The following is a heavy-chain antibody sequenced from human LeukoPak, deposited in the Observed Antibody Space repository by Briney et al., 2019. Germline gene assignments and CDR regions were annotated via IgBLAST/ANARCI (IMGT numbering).Heavy chain of an antibody. Sequence: GASVNVSCKASGYTFTNYGITWVRQAPGQELEWMGWISTYNGNTDYAQNVQGRVTMTTDTSTSTAYMELRSLRSDDTAVYYCARAASGYSYGYGAYWGQGTLVTVSS. CDR1: GYTFTNYG. J-gene: IGHJ4*02. D-gene: IGHD5-18*01. V-gene: IGHV1-18*01. CDR2: ISTYNGNT. CDR3: ARAASGYSYGYGAY.